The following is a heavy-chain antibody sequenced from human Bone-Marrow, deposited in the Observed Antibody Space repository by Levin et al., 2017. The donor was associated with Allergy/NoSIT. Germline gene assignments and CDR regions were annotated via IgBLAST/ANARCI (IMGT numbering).Heavy chain of an antibody. CDR3: ARARGGCSGDGCNSDLDY. V-gene: IGHV1-3*01. CDR2: INAGNGIT. CDR1: GYTFTSYA. Sequence: PAASVKVSCKTSGYTFTSYAIHWVRQAPGQGLEWMGRINAGNGITKYSQKFQDRVTITRDTSANTAHLDLTSLRSEDTAVYYCARARGGCSGDGCNSDLDYWCQGSLVIVSS. D-gene: IGHD2-15*01. J-gene: IGHJ4*02.